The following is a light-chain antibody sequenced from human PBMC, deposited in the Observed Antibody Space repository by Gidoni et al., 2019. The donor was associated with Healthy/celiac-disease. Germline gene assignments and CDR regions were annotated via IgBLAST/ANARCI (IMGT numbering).Light chain of an antibody. Sequence: DIVITQPPDSLPVSLGERATINCNSSQSVLYSSNNKNYLAWYQQQPGQPPKLLIYWASTRESGVPDRFSGSGSGTDFTLTISSLQAEDVAVYYCQQYYSTPNTFGQGTKLKIK. V-gene: IGKV4-1*01. CDR3: QQYYSTPNT. CDR2: WAS. CDR1: QSVLYSSNNKNY. J-gene: IGKJ2*01.